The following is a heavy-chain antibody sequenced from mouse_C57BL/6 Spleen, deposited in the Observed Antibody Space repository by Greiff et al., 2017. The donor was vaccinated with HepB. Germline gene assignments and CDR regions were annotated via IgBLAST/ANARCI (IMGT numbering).Heavy chain of an antibody. Sequence: EVQLQESGPGMVKPSQSLSLTCTVTGYSITSGYDWHWIRHFPGNKLEWMGYISYSGSTNYNPSLKSRISITHDTSKNHFFLKLNSVTTEDTATYYCASSYGSPFDYWGQGTTLTVSS. CDR3: ASSYGSPFDY. D-gene: IGHD1-1*01. CDR2: ISYSGST. CDR1: GYSITSGYD. V-gene: IGHV3-1*01. J-gene: IGHJ2*01.